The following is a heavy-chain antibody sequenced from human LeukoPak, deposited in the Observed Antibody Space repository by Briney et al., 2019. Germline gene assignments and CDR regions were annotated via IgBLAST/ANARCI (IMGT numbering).Heavy chain of an antibody. V-gene: IGHV4-59*01. Sequence: PSETLSLTCTVSGGSISSYYWSWIRQPPGKGLEWIGYIYYSGSTNYNPSLKSRVTISVDTSKNQFSLKLSSVTAADTAVYYCARATLRDYCSSTGCYVGWFDPWGQGTLVTVSS. CDR3: ARATLRDYCSSTGCYVGWFDP. CDR2: IYYSGST. J-gene: IGHJ5*02. D-gene: IGHD2-2*01. CDR1: GGSISSYY.